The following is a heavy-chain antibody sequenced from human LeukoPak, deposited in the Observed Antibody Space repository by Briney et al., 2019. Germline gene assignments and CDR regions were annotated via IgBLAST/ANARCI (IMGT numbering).Heavy chain of an antibody. CDR1: GFTFSDYY. CDR2: ISSSGSTI. V-gene: IGHV3-11*04. D-gene: IGHD4-17*01. Sequence: GGSLRTSCAAPGFTFSDYYMSWIRQAPGKGPEWVSYISSSGSTIYYADSVKGRFTISRDDAKNLLYLDINSLRAEDTAVYYCARGHTAVTRHFDFWGQGTLVTVSS. CDR3: ARGHTAVTRHFDF. J-gene: IGHJ4*02.